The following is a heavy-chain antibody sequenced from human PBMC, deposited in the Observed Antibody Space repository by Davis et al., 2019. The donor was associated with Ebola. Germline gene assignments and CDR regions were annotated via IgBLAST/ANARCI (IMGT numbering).Heavy chain of an antibody. J-gene: IGHJ5*02. CDR3: ARGRSPLFSA. Sequence: ASVKVSCKTSGFNFTTSVIHWVRQAPGQRPEWMGWINAGTGNTRYSRKFQGRVTITRDTSASTGNIELSSLTSEDTAVYFCARGRSPLFSAWGQGTLVTVSS. D-gene: IGHD1-26*01. V-gene: IGHV1-3*01. CDR1: GFNFTTSV. CDR2: INAGTGNT.